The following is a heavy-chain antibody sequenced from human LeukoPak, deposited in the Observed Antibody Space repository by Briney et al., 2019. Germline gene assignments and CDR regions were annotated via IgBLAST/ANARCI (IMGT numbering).Heavy chain of an antibody. J-gene: IGHJ6*02. CDR1: GFTFSSYS. Sequence: GGSLRLSCEASGFTFSSYSMNWVRQAPGKGLEWVSSISSSSSYIYYADSVKGRFTISRDNAKNSLYLQMNSLRAEDTAVYYCARDPNVYGEKDYYYYYGMDVWGQGTTVTVSS. V-gene: IGHV3-21*01. CDR2: ISSSSSYI. D-gene: IGHD4-17*01. CDR3: ARDPNVYGEKDYYYYYGMDV.